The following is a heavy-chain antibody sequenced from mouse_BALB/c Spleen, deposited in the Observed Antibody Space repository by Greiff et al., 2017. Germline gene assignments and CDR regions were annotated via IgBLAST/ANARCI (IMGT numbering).Heavy chain of an antibody. CDR2: IWSGGST. J-gene: IGHJ4*01. CDR3: ARCYYYYYGSSNAMDY. Sequence: QVQLQQSGPGLVQPSQSLSITCTVSGFSLTSYGVHWVRQSPGKGLEWLGVIWSGGSTDYNAAFISRLSISKDNSKSQVFFKMNSLQADDTAIYYCARCYYYYYGSSNAMDYWGQGTSVTVSS. CDR1: GFSLTSYG. V-gene: IGHV2-4-1*01. D-gene: IGHD1-1*01.